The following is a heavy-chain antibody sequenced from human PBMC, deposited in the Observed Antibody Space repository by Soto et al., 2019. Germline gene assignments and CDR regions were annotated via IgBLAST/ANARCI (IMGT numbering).Heavy chain of an antibody. J-gene: IGHJ4*02. CDR2: MNPNTGNS. CDR3: ARRAETNGWNGFGADKYYFDF. Sequence: ASVKVSCKASGYTFTSYDIYWVRQATGQGLEWMGWMNPNTGNSGYVQKFQGRVTMTSDTSISTAHMELSSLRSEDTAVYYCARRAETNGWNGFGADKYYFDFWGQGTLVTVSS. CDR1: GYTFTSYD. D-gene: IGHD1-1*01. V-gene: IGHV1-8*01.